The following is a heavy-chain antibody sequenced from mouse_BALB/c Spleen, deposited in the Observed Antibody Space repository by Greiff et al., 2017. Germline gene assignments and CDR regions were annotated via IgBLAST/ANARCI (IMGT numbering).Heavy chain of an antibody. Sequence: EVMLVESGGGLVKPGGSLKLSCAASGFTFSDYYMYWVRQTPEKRLEWVATISDGGSYTYYPDSVKGRFTISRDNAKNNLYLQMSSLKSEDTAMYYCARGSYYGNYAWFAYWGQGTLVTVSA. CDR1: GFTFSDYY. J-gene: IGHJ3*01. D-gene: IGHD2-10*01. V-gene: IGHV5-4*02. CDR2: ISDGGSYT. CDR3: ARGSYYGNYAWFAY.